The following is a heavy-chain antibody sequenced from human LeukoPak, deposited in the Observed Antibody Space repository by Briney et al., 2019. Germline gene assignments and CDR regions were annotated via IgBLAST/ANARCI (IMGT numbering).Heavy chain of an antibody. Sequence: GGSLRLSCAASGFTFSSYSMNWVRQAPGKGLEWVSVIYSGGSTYYADSVKGRFTISRDKSKNTLYLQMNSLRAEDTAVYYCASPFGANAFDIWGQGTMVIVSS. CDR3: ASPFGANAFDI. J-gene: IGHJ3*02. D-gene: IGHD3-10*01. V-gene: IGHV3-66*01. CDR1: GFTFSSYS. CDR2: IYSGGST.